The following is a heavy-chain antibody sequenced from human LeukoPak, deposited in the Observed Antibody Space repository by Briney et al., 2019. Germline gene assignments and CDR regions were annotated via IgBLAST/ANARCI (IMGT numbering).Heavy chain of an antibody. D-gene: IGHD5-12*01. CDR1: GVTFSNYS. Sequence: GGSLRLSCAASGVTFSNYSMNWVRQAPGKGLEWVSYISGSSSTMYYPDSVRGRFTISRDNAKNSLYLQMNSLRAEDTAVYYCARAGSHRNSGYDYWGQGTLVTVSS. V-gene: IGHV3-48*04. J-gene: IGHJ4*02. CDR2: ISGSSSTM. CDR3: ARAGSHRNSGYDY.